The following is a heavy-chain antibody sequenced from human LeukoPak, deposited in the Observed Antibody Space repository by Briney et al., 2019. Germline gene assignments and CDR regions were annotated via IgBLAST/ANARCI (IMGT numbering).Heavy chain of an antibody. Sequence: GETLKISCKGSGYSFTSYWIGWVREMPGKGLEWMGIIYPGDSDTRYSPSFQGQVTISADKSISTAYLQWSSLKASDTAIYYCARLHSITIFDGFDYWGQGTLVTVSS. D-gene: IGHD3-3*01. CDR2: IYPGDSDT. J-gene: IGHJ4*02. V-gene: IGHV5-51*01. CDR3: ARLHSITIFDGFDY. CDR1: GYSFTSYW.